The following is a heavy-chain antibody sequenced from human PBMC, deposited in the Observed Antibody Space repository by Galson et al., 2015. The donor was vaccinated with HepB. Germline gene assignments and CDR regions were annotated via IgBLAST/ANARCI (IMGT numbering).Heavy chain of an antibody. CDR2: IRYDGSNT. D-gene: IGHD2-2*01. J-gene: IGHJ4*02. CDR1: GFTFSSYG. CDR3: AKRPSAMPNEMHDY. V-gene: IGHV3-30*02. Sequence: SLRLSCAASGFTFSSYGMHWVPQAPGKGLEWVAFIRYDGSNTYYADSVKGRFTISRDNSKNTLYLQMNSLRAEDTAVYYCAKRPSAMPNEMHDYWGQGTLVTVSS.